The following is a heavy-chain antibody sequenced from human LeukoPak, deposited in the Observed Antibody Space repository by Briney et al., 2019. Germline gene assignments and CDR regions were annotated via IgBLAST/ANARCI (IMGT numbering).Heavy chain of an antibody. CDR3: ARGYCSSTSCYRPSTFYGMDV. CDR1: GYTFTSYD. D-gene: IGHD2-2*01. J-gene: IGHJ6*02. CDR2: MNPNSGNT. Sequence: ASVKVSCKASGYTFTSYDINWERQATGQGLEWMGWMNPNSGNTGYAQKFQGRVTMTRNTSISTAYMELSSLRSEDTAVYYCARGYCSSTSCYRPSTFYGMDVWGQGTTVTVSS. V-gene: IGHV1-8*01.